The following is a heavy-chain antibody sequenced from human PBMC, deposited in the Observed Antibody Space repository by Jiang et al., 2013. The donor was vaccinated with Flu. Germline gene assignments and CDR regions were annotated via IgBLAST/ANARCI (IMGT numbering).Heavy chain of an antibody. CDR2: INTNTGNP. V-gene: IGHV7-4-1*01. CDR3: ARDGFSGSYYYYGMDV. J-gene: IGHJ6*02. D-gene: IGHD1-26*01. Sequence: KVSCKASGYTFTSYAMNWVRQAPGQGLEWMGWINTNTGNPTYAQGFTGRFVFSLDTSVSTAYLQICSLKAEDTAVYYCARDGFSGSYYYYGMDVWGQGTTVTVSS. CDR1: GYTFTSYA.